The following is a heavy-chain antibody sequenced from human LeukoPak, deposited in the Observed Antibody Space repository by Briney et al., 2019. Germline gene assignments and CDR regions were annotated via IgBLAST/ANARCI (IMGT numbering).Heavy chain of an antibody. D-gene: IGHD6-19*01. Sequence: GGSLRLSCAVSGFSFRNYAMSWVRQAPGKGLEWVSFISSRSSYISYADSVKGRFTISRDNAKNSLYLQMNSLRAEDTAVYYCTRYDNSGWYKGIDYWGQGTLVTVSS. J-gene: IGHJ4*02. CDR2: ISSRSSYI. CDR3: TRYDNSGWYKGIDY. V-gene: IGHV3-21*01. CDR1: GFSFRNYA.